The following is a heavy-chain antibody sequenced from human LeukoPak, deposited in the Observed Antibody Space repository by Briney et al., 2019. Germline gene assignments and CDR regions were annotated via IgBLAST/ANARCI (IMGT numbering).Heavy chain of an antibody. V-gene: IGHV1-8*01. CDR1: GYTFTSYD. Sequence: ASVKVSCKASGYTFTSYDINWVRQATGQGLEWMGWMNPNSSNTGYAQKFQGRVTMTRNTSISTAYMELSSRRSEDTAVYYCAGGTYYGSGSYDYWGQGTLVTVSS. CDR3: AGGTYYGSGSYDY. J-gene: IGHJ4*02. D-gene: IGHD3-10*01. CDR2: MNPNSSNT.